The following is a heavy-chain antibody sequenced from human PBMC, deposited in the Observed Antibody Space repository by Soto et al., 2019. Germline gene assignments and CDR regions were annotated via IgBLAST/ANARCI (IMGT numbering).Heavy chain of an antibody. Sequence: GGSLRLSCTASGFTFSDHCMSWIRQAPGKGLEWVSYISPSGSPLYYADSVRGRFTISRDNAKNSLYLQMSSLRAEDTALYYCTRDPDTTSKIDHWGQGTQVTV. CDR1: GFTFSDHC. D-gene: IGHD1-1*01. V-gene: IGHV3-11*01. J-gene: IGHJ4*02. CDR2: ISPSGSPL. CDR3: TRDPDTTSKIDH.